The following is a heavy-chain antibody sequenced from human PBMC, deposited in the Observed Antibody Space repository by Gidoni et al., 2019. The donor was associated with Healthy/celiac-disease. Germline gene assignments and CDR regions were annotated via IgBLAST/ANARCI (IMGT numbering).Heavy chain of an antibody. J-gene: IGHJ4*02. V-gene: IGHV4-34*01. Sequence: QVQLQQWGAGLLKPSETLSLTCAVYGGSFSGYYWSWIRQPPGKGLEWIGEINHSGSTNYNPSLKSRVTISVDTSKNQFSLKLSSVTAADTAVYYCARGSPGDTLRYWGQGTLVTVSS. CDR2: INHSGST. CDR1: GGSFSGYY. D-gene: IGHD3-10*01. CDR3: ARGSPGDTLRY.